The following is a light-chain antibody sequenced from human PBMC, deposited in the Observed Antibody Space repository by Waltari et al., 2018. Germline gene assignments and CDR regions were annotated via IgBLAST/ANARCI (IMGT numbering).Light chain of an antibody. J-gene: IGKJ2*02. CDR2: AAS. V-gene: IGKV3D-15*01. CDR1: QSVSSN. Sequence: EIVMTQSPATLSVSPGERPTLSCRASQSVSSNLAWYQQKRGQAPRLLIYAASTRATGIPAMFSGSGSGTEFTLTISSLQSEDFAVYYCQQYNNWPRTFGQGTKLEI. CDR3: QQYNNWPRT.